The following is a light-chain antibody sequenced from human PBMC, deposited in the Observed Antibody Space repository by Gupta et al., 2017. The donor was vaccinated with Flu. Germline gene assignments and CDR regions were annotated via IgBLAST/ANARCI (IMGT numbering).Light chain of an antibody. V-gene: IGKV1-17*01. J-gene: IGKJ4*01. CDR1: QGIRKD. CDR2: AAS. Sequence: IQMAHFPSSLSATVGDRVTITCRASQGIRKDLGWYQQKPGKAPKRLIYAASSLQSGVPSRFSGSGSGTEFTLTISSLQPEDFATYYCLQHKSYPITFGEGTKVEIK. CDR3: LQHKSYPIT.